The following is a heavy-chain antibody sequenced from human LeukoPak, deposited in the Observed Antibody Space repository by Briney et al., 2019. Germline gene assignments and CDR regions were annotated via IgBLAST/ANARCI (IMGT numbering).Heavy chain of an antibody. D-gene: IGHD2-2*01. CDR2: IYPSDSDT. V-gene: IGHV5-51*01. J-gene: IGHJ3*02. CDR1: GYSFTSYW. Sequence: GESLKISCKASGYSFTSYWIGWVRQMPGKGLEWMGIIYPSDSDTKYSPSFQGQVTMSADKSITTAYLQWSSLKASDTAMYYCARGASDIVVVPAAPDAFDIWGQGTMVTVSS. CDR3: ARGASDIVVVPAAPDAFDI.